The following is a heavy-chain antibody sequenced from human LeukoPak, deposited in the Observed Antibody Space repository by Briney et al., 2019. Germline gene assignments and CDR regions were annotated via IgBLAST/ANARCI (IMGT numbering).Heavy chain of an antibody. D-gene: IGHD1-14*01. CDR1: GYSFTSYY. V-gene: IGHV1-46*01. Sequence: GASVKVSCKASGYSFTSYYIHWVRQAPGQGLEWMEIINPSGDSTSYAQKFQGRVTMTRDTSTSTVYMELSSLRSEDTAVYYCARGRDNPEDYWGQGTLVTVSS. CDR3: ARGRDNPEDY. J-gene: IGHJ4*02. CDR2: INPSGDST.